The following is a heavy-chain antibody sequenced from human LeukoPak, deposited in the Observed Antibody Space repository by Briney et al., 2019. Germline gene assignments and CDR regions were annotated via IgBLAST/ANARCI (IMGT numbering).Heavy chain of an antibody. CDR3: VRLWDSSGFFGY. V-gene: IGHV3-7*01. CDR2: IQKDGSEK. D-gene: IGHD3-22*01. Sequence: GRSLRLSCVASGFTFSNYWMSWVRQAPGKGLEWVANIQKDGSEKHYVASVEGRFTISRDNAENSLFLQLNSLRVGDTAVYYCVRLWDSSGFFGYWGQGALVTVSS. J-gene: IGHJ4*02. CDR1: GFTFSNYW.